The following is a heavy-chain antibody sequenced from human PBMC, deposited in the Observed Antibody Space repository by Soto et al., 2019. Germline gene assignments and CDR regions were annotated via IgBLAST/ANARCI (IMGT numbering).Heavy chain of an antibody. CDR2: ISSSSGTI. D-gene: IGHD3-10*01. J-gene: IGHJ4*02. CDR3: ARDRGTGSLGDY. CDR1: GFTFGTYS. Sequence: EVQLVESGGGLVQPGESLRLSCAASGFTFGTYSMHWVRQAPGKGLEWVSYISSSSGTIYYADSLKGRFTISRDNAKNSLYLQMSSLRADDTAVYYCARDRGTGSLGDYWGQGTLVTVSS. V-gene: IGHV3-48*01.